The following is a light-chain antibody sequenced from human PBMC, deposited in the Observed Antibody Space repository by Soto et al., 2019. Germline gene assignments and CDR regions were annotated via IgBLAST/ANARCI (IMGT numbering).Light chain of an antibody. CDR2: DVS. CDR1: SSDIGSYNY. J-gene: IGLJ2*01. Sequence: QSALTQPASESGSPGQSITISCTGTSSDIGSYNYVSWYQRHPGRAPKLLIYDVSYRPSGVSDRFSGSKSGYTASLTISGLQTEDEAGYYCSSYSGTYTVFGGGTKLTVL. CDR3: SSYSGTYTV. V-gene: IGLV2-14*03.